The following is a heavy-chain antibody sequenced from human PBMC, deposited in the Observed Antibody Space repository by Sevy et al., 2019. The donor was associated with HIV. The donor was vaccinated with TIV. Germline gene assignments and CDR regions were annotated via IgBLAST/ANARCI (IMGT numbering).Heavy chain of an antibody. CDR2: IYSGEYT. J-gene: IGHJ6*02. D-gene: IGHD1-26*01. Sequence: GGSLRLSCAASGFTVSSNYMSWVRQAPGKGLEWVSVIYSGEYTYYADSVKGRFTISRDISKNTLNLQMNSLRAEDTAIYYCATTSTPLYYYALDVWGQGTTVPVSS. V-gene: IGHV3-53*01. CDR3: ATTSTPLYYYALDV. CDR1: GFTVSSNY.